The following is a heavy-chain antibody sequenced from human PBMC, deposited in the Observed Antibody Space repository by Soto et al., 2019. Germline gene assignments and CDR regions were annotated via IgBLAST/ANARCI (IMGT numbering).Heavy chain of an antibody. CDR2: INAGNGNT. Sequence: QVQLVQSGAEVKKPGASVKVSCKASGYTFTSYAMHWVRQAPGQRLEWMGWINAGNGNTKYSQKFQGRVTITRDTYASTAYMELSSLRSEDTAVYYCARGPTPYYFAYWGQVTLVTVSS. CDR3: ARGPTPYYFAY. V-gene: IGHV1-3*01. CDR1: GYTFTSYA. J-gene: IGHJ4*02.